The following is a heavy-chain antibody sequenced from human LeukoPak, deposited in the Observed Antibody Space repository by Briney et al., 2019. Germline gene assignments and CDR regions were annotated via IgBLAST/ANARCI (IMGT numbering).Heavy chain of an antibody. CDR2: IYTSGST. J-gene: IGHJ4*02. V-gene: IGHV4-61*02. CDR3: ANLLLPGATT. D-gene: IGHD1-26*01. CDR1: GGSISSGSYY. Sequence: PSQTLSLTCTVSGGSISSGSYYWSWIRQPAGKGLEWIGRIYTSGSTNYNPSLKSRVTISVDTSKNQFSLKLSSVTAADTAVYYCANLLLPGATTWGQGTLVTVSS.